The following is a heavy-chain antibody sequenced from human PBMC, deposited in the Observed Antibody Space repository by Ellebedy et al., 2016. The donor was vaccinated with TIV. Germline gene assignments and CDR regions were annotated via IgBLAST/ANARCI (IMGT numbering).Heavy chain of an antibody. V-gene: IGHV4-59*12. D-gene: IGHD5-24*01. Sequence: MPGGSLRLSCSVSGGSITSDYWSWIRQPPGKGLEWIGSIFYGGTTHYNPSLKSRLTMSVDTSRNELSLTVTSVTAEDNAVYYCARRDGFNLDAFDVWGQGIMVLVSS. J-gene: IGHJ3*01. CDR1: GGSITSDY. CDR2: IFYGGTT. CDR3: ARRDGFNLDAFDV.